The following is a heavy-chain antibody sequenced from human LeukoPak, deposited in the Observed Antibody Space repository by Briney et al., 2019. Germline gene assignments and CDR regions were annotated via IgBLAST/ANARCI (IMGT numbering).Heavy chain of an antibody. CDR2: IQYDGSIE. V-gene: IGHV3-33*08. Sequence: PGGSLRLSCAASGFTFSSYAMSWVRQAPGSGLEWVAAIQYDGSIEYYADSVKGRFTISRDQSKNTLFLQVNSLRAEDTAVYYCARDSCGSPSCFDYWGQGTLVTVSS. J-gene: IGHJ4*02. CDR3: ARDSCGSPSCFDY. D-gene: IGHD2-2*01. CDR1: GFTFSSYA.